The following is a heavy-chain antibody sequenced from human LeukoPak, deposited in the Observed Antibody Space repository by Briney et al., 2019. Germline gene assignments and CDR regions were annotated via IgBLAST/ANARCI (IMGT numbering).Heavy chain of an antibody. D-gene: IGHD5-24*01. CDR1: GFTFSDYY. J-gene: IGHJ4*02. CDR2: ISSSSSTI. Sequence: KPGGSLRLSCAASGFTFSDYYMCWIRQAPGKGLEGASYISSSSSTIYYAYSVKGRFTITRDNAKNSLYLQMNSQRAEDTAVYYCARDPSEIATISGGYGWGQGTLVTVSS. V-gene: IGHV3-11*04. CDR3: ARDPSEIATISGGYG.